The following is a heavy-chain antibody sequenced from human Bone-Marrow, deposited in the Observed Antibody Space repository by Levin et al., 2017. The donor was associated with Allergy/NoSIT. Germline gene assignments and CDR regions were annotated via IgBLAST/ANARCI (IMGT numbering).Heavy chain of an antibody. CDR1: GDSLSSGGHS. CDR2: IYYSGNT. J-gene: IGHJ4*02. CDR3: PRENYDKMSYYGSGYFDY. V-gene: IGHV4-30-2*01. Sequence: PSETLSLTCTVSGDSLSSGGHSWSWIRQPPGQGLEWIGYIYYSGNTQYNPSFKSRVAMSIDRSKNTFSLKLDSVTAADSAVYYCPRENYDKMSYYGSGYFDYWGQGALVIVSS. D-gene: IGHD3-10*01.